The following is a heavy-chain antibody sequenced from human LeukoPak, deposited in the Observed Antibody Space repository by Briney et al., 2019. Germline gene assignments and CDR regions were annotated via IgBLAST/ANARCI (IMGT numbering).Heavy chain of an antibody. D-gene: IGHD3-10*01. CDR2: MSSSGRST. Sequence: GGSLRLSCAASGFILSDYYMTWIRQAPGKGLEWISYMSSSGRSTYYADSVKGRFAISRDNAKNSLYLQMNSLRAEDTAVYYCARDPTGITMVRTDAFDIWGQGTMVTVSS. J-gene: IGHJ3*02. CDR1: GFILSDYY. V-gene: IGHV3-11*04. CDR3: ARDPTGITMVRTDAFDI.